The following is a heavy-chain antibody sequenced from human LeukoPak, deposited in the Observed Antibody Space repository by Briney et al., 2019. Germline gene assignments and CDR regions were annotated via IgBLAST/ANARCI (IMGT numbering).Heavy chain of an antibody. V-gene: IGHV4-59*08. D-gene: IGHD6-19*01. CDR2: IHYSGST. CDR3: ARWYSSGWAFDY. Sequence: SETLSLICTFSGGPISSYYWHWVRQPPGRGLVWIGYIHYSGSTKYNPSLKSRVTISVDTSKNQFSLKLSSVTAADTAVYYCARWYSSGWAFDYWGQGTLVTVSS. J-gene: IGHJ4*02. CDR1: GGPISSYY.